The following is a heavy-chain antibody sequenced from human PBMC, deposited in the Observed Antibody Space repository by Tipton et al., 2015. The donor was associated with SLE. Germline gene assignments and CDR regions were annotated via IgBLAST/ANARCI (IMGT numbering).Heavy chain of an antibody. CDR3: ARHDFLTGNSFHGMDV. Sequence: TLSLTCTVSGGSISSGSYYWSWIRQPPGKGLEWIGEINHSGSTNYNPSLKSRVTISVDTSKNQFPLKLSPVTAADTAVYYCARHDFLTGNSFHGMDVWGQGTTVTVSS. CDR1: GGSISSGSYY. D-gene: IGHD3-9*01. V-gene: IGHV4-39*06. CDR2: INHSGST. J-gene: IGHJ6*02.